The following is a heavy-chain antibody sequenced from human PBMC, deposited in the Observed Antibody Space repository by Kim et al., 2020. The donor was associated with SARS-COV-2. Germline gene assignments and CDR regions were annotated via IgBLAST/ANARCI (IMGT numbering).Heavy chain of an antibody. V-gene: IGHV3-9*01. Sequence: GGSLRLSCAASGFTFDDYAMHWVRQAPGKGLEWVSGISWNSGSIGYADSVKGRFTISRDNAKNSLYPQMNSLRAEDTALYYCAKDMSAAAAPAYYYGMDVWGQGTTVTVSS. CDR2: ISWNSGSI. CDR1: GFTFDDYA. CDR3: AKDMSAAAAPAYYYGMDV. D-gene: IGHD6-13*01. J-gene: IGHJ6*02.